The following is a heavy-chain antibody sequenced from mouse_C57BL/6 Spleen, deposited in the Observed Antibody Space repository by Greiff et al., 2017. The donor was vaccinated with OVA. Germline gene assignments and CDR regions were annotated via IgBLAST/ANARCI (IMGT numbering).Heavy chain of an antibody. CDR1: GYSFTGYY. CDR2: INPSTGGT. Sequence: VQLQQSGPELVKPGASVKISCKASGYSFTGYYMNWVKQSPEKSLEWIGEINPSTGGTTYNQKFKAKATLTVDKSSSTAYMQLKSLTSEDSAVYYCARENGSSYEENWFAYWGQGTLVTVSA. D-gene: IGHD1-1*01. CDR3: ARENGSSYEENWFAY. V-gene: IGHV1-42*01. J-gene: IGHJ3*01.